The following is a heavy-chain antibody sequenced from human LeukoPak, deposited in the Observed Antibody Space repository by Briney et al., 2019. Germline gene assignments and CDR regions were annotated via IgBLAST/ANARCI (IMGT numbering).Heavy chain of an antibody. J-gene: IGHJ5*02. D-gene: IGHD3-22*01. CDR3: ARQRGYHYDSTTNRFSDL. CDR1: GGSISSSSYY. CDR2: IYYSGIT. V-gene: IGHV4-39*01. Sequence: SETLSLTCTVSGGSISSSSYYWGWIRQPPGKGLEWIGSIYYSGITYYNPSLKSRVTISVDTSKNQFSLKLSSVTAADTAVCFCARQRGYHYDSTTNRFSDLWGQGTRVTVSS.